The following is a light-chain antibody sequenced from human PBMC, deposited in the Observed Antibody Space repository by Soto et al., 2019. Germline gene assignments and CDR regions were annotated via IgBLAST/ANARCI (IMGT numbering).Light chain of an antibody. CDR2: EVN. Sequence: QSALTQPPSASGSPGQSVTISCTGTSSDIGGYNFVSWYQQHPGKAPKLIIYEVNKRPSGVPDRFSGSKSGNTASLIVSGLQAEDEANYYCSSYAGSITVVVFGGGTKLTVL. CDR1: SSDIGGYNF. V-gene: IGLV2-8*01. J-gene: IGLJ2*01. CDR3: SSYAGSITVVV.